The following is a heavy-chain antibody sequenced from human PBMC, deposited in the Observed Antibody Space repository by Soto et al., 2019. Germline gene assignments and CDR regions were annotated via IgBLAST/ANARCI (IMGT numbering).Heavy chain of an antibody. V-gene: IGHV3-23*01. J-gene: IGHJ4*02. CDR2: ISGSGDST. CDR1: GFTFRTYA. Sequence: EVQLLESGGGLVQPGGSLRLSCAASGFTFRTYAMNWVRQAPGKGLEWVSGISGSGDSTYYADSVKGRFTVSRDNFKNTLYLQMNSLRAEDTAVFYCAKERSSGWSFDYWGQGTLVTVSS. CDR3: AKERSSGWSFDY. D-gene: IGHD6-19*01.